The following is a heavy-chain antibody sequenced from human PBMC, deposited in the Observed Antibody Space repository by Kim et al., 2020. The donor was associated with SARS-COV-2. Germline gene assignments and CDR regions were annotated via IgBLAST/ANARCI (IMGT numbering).Heavy chain of an antibody. V-gene: IGHV4-39*01. D-gene: IGHD6-19*01. J-gene: IGHJ5*02. CDR3: ASLEITGCSPTDCYDP. CDR2: VDYSGST. Sequence: SETLSLTCTVSGGSISRGNSHWSWIRQPPGKGLEWIGCVDYSGSTFYNPSLQSRVTISVVTSENQLSLKLTSVTAADTAVYYCASLEITGCSPTDCYDP. CDR1: GGSISRGNSH.